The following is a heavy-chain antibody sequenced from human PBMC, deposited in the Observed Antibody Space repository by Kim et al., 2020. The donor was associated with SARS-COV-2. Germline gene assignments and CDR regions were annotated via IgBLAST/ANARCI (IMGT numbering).Heavy chain of an antibody. CDR3: ARPSYCNSASCYWYFDL. D-gene: IGHD3-22*01. J-gene: IGHJ2*01. CDR1: GYNFTNYW. Sequence: GESLKISCKGSGYNFTNYWISWVRQMPGKGPEWMGTIDPSDSYTKYSPPFQGHVTISADKSISTVFLQWSRLEASDTAMYYCARPSYCNSASCYWYFDLWGRGTLVPGAS. CDR2: IDPSDSYT. V-gene: IGHV5-10-1*01.